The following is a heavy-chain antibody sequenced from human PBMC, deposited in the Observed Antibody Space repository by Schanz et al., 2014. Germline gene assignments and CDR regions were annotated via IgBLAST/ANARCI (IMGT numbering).Heavy chain of an antibody. Sequence: QVQLVESGGGVAQPGRSLRLSCAAYGFTLSSYAMHWVRQAPGKGLEWVAVISYDGSNKYYADSVKGRFTISRDNSKNTLYLQMNTLRAEDTAVYYCAKQIHYDILTGTRNWGQGALVTVSS. V-gene: IGHV3-30-3*01. CDR1: GFTLSSYA. J-gene: IGHJ4*02. CDR2: ISYDGSNK. CDR3: AKQIHYDILTGTRN. D-gene: IGHD3-9*01.